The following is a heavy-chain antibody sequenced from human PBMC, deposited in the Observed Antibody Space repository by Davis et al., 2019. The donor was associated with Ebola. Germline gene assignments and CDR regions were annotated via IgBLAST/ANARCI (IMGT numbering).Heavy chain of an antibody. Sequence: ASVKVSCKTSGYTFTGYYMHWVRQAPGQGLEWMGRINPNSGGTNYAQKFQGRVTMTRDTSISTAYMELSRLRSDDTAVYYCATELRLNYYYYYGMDVWGKGTTVTVSS. D-gene: IGHD1-26*01. V-gene: IGHV1-2*06. CDR3: ATELRLNYYYYYGMDV. CDR1: GYTFTGYY. J-gene: IGHJ6*04. CDR2: INPNSGGT.